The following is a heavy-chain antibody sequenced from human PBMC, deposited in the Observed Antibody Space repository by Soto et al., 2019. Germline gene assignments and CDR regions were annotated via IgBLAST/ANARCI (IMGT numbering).Heavy chain of an antibody. CDR1: GYTFTSYG. CDR3: ARGTLWYDSSGYHLIDY. D-gene: IGHD3-22*01. CDR2: ISAYNGNT. J-gene: IGHJ4*02. Sequence: GASVKVSCKASGYTFTSYGISWVRQAPGQGLEWMGWISAYNGNTNYAQKLQGRVTMTTDTSTSTAYMELRSLRSDDTAVYYCARGTLWYDSSGYHLIDYWGQGTLVTVSS. V-gene: IGHV1-18*01.